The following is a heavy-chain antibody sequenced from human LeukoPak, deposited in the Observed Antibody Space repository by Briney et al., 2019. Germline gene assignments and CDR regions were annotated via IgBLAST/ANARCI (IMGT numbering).Heavy chain of an antibody. D-gene: IGHD1-26*01. CDR3: AKGSGFDY. Sequence: GGSLRLSCAASGFTVSSNYMSWVRQAAGKGLEWVSFIYSGDNTYYADSVKGRFTISRDNSKNTLYLQMNSLRAEDTAVYYCAKGSGFDYWGQGTLVTVSS. V-gene: IGHV3-66*01. CDR2: IYSGDNT. J-gene: IGHJ4*02. CDR1: GFTVSSNY.